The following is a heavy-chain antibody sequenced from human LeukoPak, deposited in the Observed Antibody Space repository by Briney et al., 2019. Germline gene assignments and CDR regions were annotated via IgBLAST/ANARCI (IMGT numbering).Heavy chain of an antibody. CDR2: INHSGST. CDR3: ARGPSPPSR. V-gene: IGHV4-34*01. J-gene: IGHJ4*02. CDR1: GGSFSGYY. Sequence: SETLSLTCAVYGGSFSGYYWSWIRQPPGKGLEWIGEINHSGSTNYNPSLKSRVTISVDTSKNQFSLKLSSVTAADTAVYYCARGPSPPSRWGQGTLVTVPS.